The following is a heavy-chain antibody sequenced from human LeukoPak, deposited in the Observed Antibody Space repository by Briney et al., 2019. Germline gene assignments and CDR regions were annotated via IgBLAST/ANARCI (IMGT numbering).Heavy chain of an antibody. CDR3: ARRITIFFDVYIDV. V-gene: IGHV4-39*07. D-gene: IGHD3-9*01. J-gene: IGHJ6*03. Sequence: PSETLSLTCTVSGGSISSSSYYWTWIRQPPGKGLEWIGEINHSGSTKYNPSLKSRVTISVDASKDQFSLKLSSVTAADTAVYYCARRITIFFDVYIDVWGKGTTVTISS. CDR2: INHSGST. CDR1: GGSISSSSYY.